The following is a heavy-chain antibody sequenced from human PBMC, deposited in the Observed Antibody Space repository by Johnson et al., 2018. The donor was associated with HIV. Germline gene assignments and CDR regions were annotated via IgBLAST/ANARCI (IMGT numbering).Heavy chain of an antibody. V-gene: IGHV3-30*02. CDR1: GFTFSSYG. CDR3: ARVSGLGAFDI. D-gene: IGHD2-15*01. J-gene: IGHJ3*02. Sequence: QVQLVESGGGVVQPGRSLRLSCAASGFTFSSYGMHWVRQAPGKGLEWVAFIRYDGSNKYYADSVKGRFTISGDNSKNTLYLQMNSLRAEDTAVYYCARVSGLGAFDIWGQGTMVTVSS. CDR2: IRYDGSNK.